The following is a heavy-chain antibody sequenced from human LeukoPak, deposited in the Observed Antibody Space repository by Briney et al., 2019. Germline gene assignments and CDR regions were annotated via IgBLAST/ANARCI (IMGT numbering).Heavy chain of an antibody. D-gene: IGHD3-10*01. J-gene: IGHJ3*02. Sequence: GGSLRLSCAASGFTFSSYWMSWVRQAPGKGLEWVANIKQDGSEKYYVDSVKGRFTISRDNAKNSLYLQMNSLRAEDTAVYYCAGDPHYGAFDIWGLGTMVTVSS. CDR3: AGDPHYGAFDI. CDR2: IKQDGSEK. V-gene: IGHV3-7*01. CDR1: GFTFSSYW.